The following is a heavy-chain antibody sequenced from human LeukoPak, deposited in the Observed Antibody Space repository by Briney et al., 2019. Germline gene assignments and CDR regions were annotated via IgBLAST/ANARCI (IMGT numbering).Heavy chain of an antibody. CDR1: GGSFSGYY. D-gene: IGHD3/OR15-3a*01. Sequence: PSETLSLTCAVYGGSFSGYYWSWIRQPPGKGLEWIGEINHSGSTNYNPSLESRVTISVDTSKNQFSLKLSSVTAADTAVYYCARHRDWVADWFDPWGQGTLVTVSS. J-gene: IGHJ5*02. V-gene: IGHV4-34*01. CDR3: ARHRDWVADWFDP. CDR2: INHSGST.